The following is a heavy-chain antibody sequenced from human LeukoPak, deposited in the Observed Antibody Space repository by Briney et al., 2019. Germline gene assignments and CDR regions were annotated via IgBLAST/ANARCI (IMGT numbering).Heavy chain of an antibody. V-gene: IGHV3-30*02. CDR3: AEGYHYGRDY. CDR1: GFTFSNYG. CDR2: IRYDGSDE. D-gene: IGHD5-18*01. J-gene: IGHJ4*02. Sequence: GGSLRLSCAASGFTFSNYGMHWVRQAPGRGLEWVAFIRYDGSDEHYADSVKGRFTISRDNSKSTLFLQMNSLRPEDTAVYYCAEGYHYGRDYWGQGTLVTVSS.